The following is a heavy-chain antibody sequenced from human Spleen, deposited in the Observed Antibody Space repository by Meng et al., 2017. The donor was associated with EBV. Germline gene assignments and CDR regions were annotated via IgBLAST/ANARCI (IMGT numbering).Heavy chain of an antibody. D-gene: IGHD6-19*01. CDR2: VHYTGST. V-gene: IGHV4-39*01. CDR1: GDSISSFYY. Sequence: QLQLRESGPGQVKPSETLSLTCTVPGDSISSFYYWGWIRQAPGRGLEWIGSVHYTGSTYYSPSLKSRVTVSVDTSKNQFSLRLTSVTAADTAVYYCARPFPSWQSPRLDPFGAWGQGTLVTVSS. CDR3: ARPFPSWQSPRLDPFGA. J-gene: IGHJ5*02.